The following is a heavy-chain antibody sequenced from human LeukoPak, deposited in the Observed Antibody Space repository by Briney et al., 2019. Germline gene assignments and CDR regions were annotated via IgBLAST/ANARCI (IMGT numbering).Heavy chain of an antibody. CDR2: IYSGGST. J-gene: IGHJ4*02. CDR1: GFTVSSNY. D-gene: IGHD3-10*01. V-gene: IGHV3-53*01. CDR3: ARGPYGSGSYPFDY. Sequence: GGSLRLSCAASGFTVSSNYMSWVRQAPGKGLEWVSVIYSGGSTYYADSVKGRFTISRDNSKNTLYLQMNSLRAEDTAVYYCARGPYGSGSYPFDYWGQGTLVTVSS.